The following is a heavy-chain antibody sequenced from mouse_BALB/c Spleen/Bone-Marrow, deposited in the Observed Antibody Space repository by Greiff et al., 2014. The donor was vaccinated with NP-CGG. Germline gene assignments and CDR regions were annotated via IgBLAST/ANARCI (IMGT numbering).Heavy chain of an antibody. J-gene: IGHJ1*01. V-gene: IGHV7-3*02. CDR2: IRDKANGYTT. CDR1: GFTFTDYY. CDR3: ARDENVGIYWYFDV. Sequence: EVKLVESGGGSVQPGGSLRLSYATSGFTFTDYYMSWVRQPPGKALEWLGFIRDKANGYTTEYSASVKGRFTISRDNSQRILYLQMNTLRAEDSATYYCARDENVGIYWYFDVWGAGTTVIVSS.